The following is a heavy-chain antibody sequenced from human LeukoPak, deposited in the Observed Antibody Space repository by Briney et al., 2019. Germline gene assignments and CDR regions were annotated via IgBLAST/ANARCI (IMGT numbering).Heavy chain of an antibody. V-gene: IGHV3-23*01. CDR1: GFTFDDYT. J-gene: IGHJ4*02. CDR2: ISDRGGRT. D-gene: IGHD3-10*01. Sequence: PGGSRRLSCAASGFTFDDYTMHWVRQAPGKGLEWVAGISDRGGRTNYADSVKGRFTISRDNPKNTLYLQMNSLRAEDTAVYFCAKRGVVIRVFLVGFHKEAYYFDSWGQGALVTVSS. CDR3: AKRGVVIRVFLVGFHKEAYYFDS.